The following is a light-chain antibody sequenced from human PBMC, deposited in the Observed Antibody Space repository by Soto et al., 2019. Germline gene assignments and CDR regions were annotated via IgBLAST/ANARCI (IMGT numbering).Light chain of an antibody. CDR1: QSVSSD. V-gene: IGKV3-11*01. CDR3: HQRSNWPPDT. Sequence: EIVLTQSPATLSVSPGERATLSCRASQSVSSDLAWYHQKPGQAPRLLIYGASTRATGIPARFSGSGSGTDFTLTISSLEPEDFAVYYCHQRSNWPPDTFGQGTRLEI. J-gene: IGKJ5*01. CDR2: GAS.